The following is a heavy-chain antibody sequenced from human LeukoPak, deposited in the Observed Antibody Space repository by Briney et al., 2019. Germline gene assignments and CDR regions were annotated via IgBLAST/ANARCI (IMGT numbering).Heavy chain of an antibody. D-gene: IGHD1-26*01. CDR1: GFTFSGYY. CDR3: ASGIVGALDY. Sequence: GGSLRLSCAASGFTFSGYYMSWIRQAPGKGLEWVSYISSSGRTIYYADSVKGRFTISRDNAKNSLYLQMNSLRDEDTAVYYCASGIVGALDYWGQGTLVTVSS. V-gene: IGHV3-11*04. CDR2: ISSSGRTI. J-gene: IGHJ4*02.